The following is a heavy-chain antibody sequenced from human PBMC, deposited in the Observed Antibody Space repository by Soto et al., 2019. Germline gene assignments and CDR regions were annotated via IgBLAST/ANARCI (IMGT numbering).Heavy chain of an antibody. D-gene: IGHD6-13*01. Sequence: GGSLRLSCAASGFTFSSYDMHWVRQATGKGLEWVSAIGTAGDTYYPGSVKGRFTISRENAKNSLYLQMNSLRAEDTAVYYCARDKGGSSWYNWFDPRGQGTLVTVSS. CDR2: IGTAGDT. CDR1: GFTFSSYD. V-gene: IGHV3-13*01. CDR3: ARDKGGSSWYNWFDP. J-gene: IGHJ5*02.